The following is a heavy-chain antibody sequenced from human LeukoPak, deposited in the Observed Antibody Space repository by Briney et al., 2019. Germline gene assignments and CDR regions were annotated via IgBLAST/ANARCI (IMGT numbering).Heavy chain of an antibody. CDR3: ARLIWFGEFYRYYFDY. D-gene: IGHD3-10*01. J-gene: IGHJ4*02. CDR2: IYYSGST. CDR1: GGSISSSSYY. Sequence: SETLSLTCTVSGGSISSSSYYWGWLRQPPGKGLEWIGSIYYSGSTYYNPSLKSRVTISVDTSKNQFSLKLSSVTAADTAVYYCARLIWFGEFYRYYFDYWGQGTLVTVSS. V-gene: IGHV4-39*01.